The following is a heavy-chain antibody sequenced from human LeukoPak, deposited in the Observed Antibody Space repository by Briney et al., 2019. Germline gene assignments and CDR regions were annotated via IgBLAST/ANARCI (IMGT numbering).Heavy chain of an antibody. D-gene: IGHD6-13*01. V-gene: IGHV4-31*01. CDR1: GGSINSGGYY. CDR2: IYYRGNT. Sequence: SETLSLTCTVSGGSINSGGYYWSWIRQHPGKGLEWLGYIYYRGNTHYNSSLKSPVTISVDTSKNQFSLKLNSVTAADSAVYYCASLYSSSWYQDYWGQGTLVTVSS. J-gene: IGHJ4*02. CDR3: ASLYSSSWYQDY.